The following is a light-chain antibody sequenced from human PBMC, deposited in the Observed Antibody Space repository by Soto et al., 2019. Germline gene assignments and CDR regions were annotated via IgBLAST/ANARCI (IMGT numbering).Light chain of an antibody. CDR3: QQRSNWLT. V-gene: IGKV3-11*01. CDR1: QSVSSY. CDR2: DAS. Sequence: EIVLTQSPATLYLSPGERATLSYRASQSVSSYLAWYQQKPGQAPRLLIYDASNRATGIPARFSGSGSGTDFTLTISSLEPEDFAVYYCQQRSNWLTFGGGTKVDIK. J-gene: IGKJ4*01.